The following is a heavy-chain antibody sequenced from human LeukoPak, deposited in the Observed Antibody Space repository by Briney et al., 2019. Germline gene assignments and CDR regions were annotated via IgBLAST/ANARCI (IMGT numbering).Heavy chain of an antibody. CDR2: INDDGSKK. V-gene: IGHV3-30*02. Sequence: PGGYLRLSCAASGFTFSTYGMHWVRQAPGKGLEWVAFINDDGSKKDYADSVKGRLTISRDTSKNTLYLQMNSLRVEDTAVYYCVKDFHNSWTFDYWGQGTLVTVSS. CDR3: VKDFHNSWTFDY. D-gene: IGHD6-13*01. J-gene: IGHJ4*02. CDR1: GFTFSTYG.